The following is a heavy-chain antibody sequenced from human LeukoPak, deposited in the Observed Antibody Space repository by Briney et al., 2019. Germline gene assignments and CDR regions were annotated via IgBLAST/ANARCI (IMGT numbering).Heavy chain of an antibody. Sequence: SETLSLTCDVYGGSFSGCYWSWICQPPGKGLEWIGEINYSGSTNYNPSLKSRVTILVDTSKNYFFLNLNSVTAADTAVYYCARWSGSVTARNYYYYMDVWGEGTTVTVSS. V-gene: IGHV4-34*01. J-gene: IGHJ6*03. D-gene: IGHD6-6*01. CDR3: ARWSGSVTARNYYYYMDV. CDR1: GGSFSGCY. CDR2: INYSGST.